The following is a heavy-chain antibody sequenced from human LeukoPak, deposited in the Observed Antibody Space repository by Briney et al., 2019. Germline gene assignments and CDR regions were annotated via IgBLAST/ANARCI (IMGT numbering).Heavy chain of an antibody. Sequence: PGGSLTLSCAASGFTFSGSAMHWVRQASGKGLEWVGRIRSKANSYATAYAASVKGRFTISRDDSKNTAYLQMNSLKTEDTAVYYCTRRPSSSVGDWGQGTLVTVSS. D-gene: IGHD3-16*01. CDR3: TRRPSSSVGD. CDR2: IRSKANSYAT. CDR1: GFTFSGSA. V-gene: IGHV3-73*01. J-gene: IGHJ4*02.